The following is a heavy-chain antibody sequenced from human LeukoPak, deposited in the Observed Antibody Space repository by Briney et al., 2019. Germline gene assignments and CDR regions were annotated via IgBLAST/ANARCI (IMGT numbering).Heavy chain of an antibody. J-gene: IGHJ6*03. CDR3: AKAHIAAADYYYYYMDV. D-gene: IGHD6-13*01. CDR2: IYGGGGT. V-gene: IGHV3-53*01. Sequence: GGSLRLSCAASGFTVSNNYMAWVRQAPGKGLEWVSVIYGGGGTYYGDSVKGRFTISRDNSKNTLYLQMISLRAEDTALYYCAKAHIAAADYYYYYMDVWGKGTTVTVSS. CDR1: GFTVSNNY.